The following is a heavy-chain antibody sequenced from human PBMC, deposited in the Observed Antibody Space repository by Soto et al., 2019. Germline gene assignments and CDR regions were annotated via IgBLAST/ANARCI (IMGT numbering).Heavy chain of an antibody. CDR1: GDSISSSRYY. J-gene: IGHJ4*02. CDR2: IYYSGST. D-gene: IGHD3-10*01. CDR3: ASYHGSESFYYNGIDY. V-gene: IGHV4-39*01. Sequence: PSETLSLTCTVSGDSISSSRYYWGWIRQPPGKGLEWIGSIYYSGSTYYNPSLKSRVTISVDTSKNQFSLKLNSVTAADTAVYYCASYHGSESFYYNGIDYWGQGTLVSGSS.